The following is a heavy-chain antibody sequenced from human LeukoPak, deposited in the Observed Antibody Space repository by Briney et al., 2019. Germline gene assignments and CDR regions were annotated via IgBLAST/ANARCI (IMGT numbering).Heavy chain of an antibody. CDR2: IYHSGRT. V-gene: IGHV4-39*07. J-gene: IGHJ6*03. CDR3: ARTTEAHSWRTRYYDYYMDV. Sequence: SETLSLTCTVSGGSISSSSYYWGWIRQPPGKGLEWIGSIYHSGRTFYNPSLKSRVTISVDTSKNQFSLKLSSVTAADTAVYYCARTTEAHSWRTRYYDYYMDVWGKGTTVTVSS. D-gene: IGHD6-13*01. CDR1: GGSISSSSYY.